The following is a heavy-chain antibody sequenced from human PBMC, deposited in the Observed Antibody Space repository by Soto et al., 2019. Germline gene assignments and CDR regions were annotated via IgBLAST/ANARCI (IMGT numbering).Heavy chain of an antibody. V-gene: IGHV3-64D*06. D-gene: IGHD3-9*01. Sequence: PGGSLRLSGSASVFTFSEYSMHWVRQAPGKGLQYVSTISSDGDITYYADSVKGRFTISRDNSKNTLYLQMNSLRPEDTAVYYCVKVSTFYDILTGYYSTNFFDPWGQGTPVTVSS. CDR1: VFTFSEYS. J-gene: IGHJ5*02. CDR3: VKVSTFYDILTGYYSTNFFDP. CDR2: ISSDGDIT.